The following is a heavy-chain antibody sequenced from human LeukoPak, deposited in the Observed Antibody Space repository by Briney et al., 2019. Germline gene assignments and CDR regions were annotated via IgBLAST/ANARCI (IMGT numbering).Heavy chain of an antibody. J-gene: IGHJ4*02. D-gene: IGHD2-15*01. V-gene: IGHV4-61*01. CDR1: GGSVSSGSYY. CDR3: ARGYCSGGSCYSVPDY. CDR2: IDYSGST. Sequence: SETLSLTCTVSGGSVSSGSYYWSWIRQPPGKGLEWIGYIDYSGSTNYNASLKSRVTISVDTSKNQFSLKLSSVTAADTAVYYCARGYCSGGSCYSVPDYWGQGTLVTVSS.